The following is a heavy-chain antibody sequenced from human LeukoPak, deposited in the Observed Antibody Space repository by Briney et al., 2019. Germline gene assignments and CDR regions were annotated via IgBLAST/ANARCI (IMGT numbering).Heavy chain of an antibody. Sequence: GGSLRLSCAASGFTFDDYTMHWVRQAPGKGLEWGSLISWDGGNTYYADSVKGRFTISRHNSKHSLYLQMNSLRTEDTALYYCAKAATTFRAFDYWGQGTLVTVSS. CDR1: GFTFDDYT. CDR2: ISWDGGNT. V-gene: IGHV3-43*01. D-gene: IGHD5-12*01. CDR3: AKAATTFRAFDY. J-gene: IGHJ4*02.